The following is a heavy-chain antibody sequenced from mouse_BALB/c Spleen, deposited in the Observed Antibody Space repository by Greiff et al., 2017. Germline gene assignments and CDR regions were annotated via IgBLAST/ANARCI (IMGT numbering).Heavy chain of an antibody. Sequence: DVQLVESGGGLVQPGGSLKLSCAASGFTFSSYGMSWVRQTPDKRLELVATINSNGGSTYYPDSVKGRFTISRDNAKNTLYLQMSSLKSEDTAMYYCASLYYGFSFAYWGQGTLVTVSA. V-gene: IGHV5-6-3*01. J-gene: IGHJ3*01. CDR3: ASLYYGFSFAY. CDR1: GFTFSSYG. CDR2: INSNGGST. D-gene: IGHD2-2*01.